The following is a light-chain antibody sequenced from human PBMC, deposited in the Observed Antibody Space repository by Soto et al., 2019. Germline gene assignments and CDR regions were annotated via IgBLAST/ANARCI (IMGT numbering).Light chain of an antibody. J-gene: IGLJ1*01. Sequence: SVLTHPPSVSRDPGQRVTISCTGSSSNIGAGYDVHWYQQLPGTAPKLLIYANNIRPSGVPGRFSGSKPGTSAPLAITGLQAEDEADYYCQSYDSSISGYVFGSGTKVTV. V-gene: IGLV1-40*01. CDR1: SSNIGAGYD. CDR2: ANN. CDR3: QSYDSSISGYV.